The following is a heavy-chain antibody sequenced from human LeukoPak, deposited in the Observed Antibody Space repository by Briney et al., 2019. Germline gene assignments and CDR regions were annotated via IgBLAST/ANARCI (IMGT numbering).Heavy chain of an antibody. V-gene: IGHV4-61*02. CDR1: GASISSGRYY. J-gene: IGHJ4*02. Sequence: KPSETLSLTCTVSGASISSGRYYWSWIRQPAGKGLEWIGRIYTSGSTDYNPSLKSRVTISLDTSKNQFSLKVRSVTAADTAVYYCARDSPGIAATDTWGQGSLVTVSS. CDR3: ARDSPGIAATDT. CDR2: IYTSGST. D-gene: IGHD6-13*01.